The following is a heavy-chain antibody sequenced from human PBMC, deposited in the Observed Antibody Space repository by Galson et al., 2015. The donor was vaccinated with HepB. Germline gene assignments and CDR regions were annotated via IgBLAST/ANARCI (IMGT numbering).Heavy chain of an antibody. J-gene: IGHJ4*02. CDR1: GYAFTSFA. D-gene: IGHD3-10*01. V-gene: IGHV1-8*01. CDR2: MNPNSGNT. CDR3: ARGRPLPRGY. Sequence: SVKVSCKASGYAFTSFAINWVRQAAGQGLEWMGWMNPNSGNTGFAKKFQGRIIMARDTSINTAYLQLDSLTSEDTAVYYCARGRPLPRGYWGQGTAVIVSS.